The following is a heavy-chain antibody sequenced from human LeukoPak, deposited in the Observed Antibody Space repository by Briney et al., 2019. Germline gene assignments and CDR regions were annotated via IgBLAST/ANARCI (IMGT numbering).Heavy chain of an antibody. CDR1: GGSISSSSYY. CDR2: IYDSGST. CDR3: ARCRDEFGDYGFTS. J-gene: IGHJ5*02. V-gene: IGHV4-61*05. Sequence: ASETLSLTCTVSGGSISSSSYYWGWIRQPPGKGLEWIGYIYDSGSTKYNPSLKSRVTISVDTSKNQFSLKLTSVTAADTAVYYCARCRDEFGDYGFTSWGQGTLVTVSS. D-gene: IGHD4-17*01.